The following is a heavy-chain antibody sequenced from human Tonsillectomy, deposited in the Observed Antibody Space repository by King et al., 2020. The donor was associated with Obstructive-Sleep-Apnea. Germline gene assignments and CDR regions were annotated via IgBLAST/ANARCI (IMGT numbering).Heavy chain of an antibody. D-gene: IGHD6-6*01. V-gene: IGHV3-23*04. CDR1: GFTFDTYA. Sequence: EQLVESGGGLVQPGGSLRLSCAASGFTFDTYAMSWVRQAPGKGLEWVSVISGSGGTTYYADSVMGRFTISRDNSKNTLYLQMNSLRAEDTAVYFCAKDRTYSSSSYGDYWGQGTLVTVSS. CDR3: AKDRTYSSSSYGDY. CDR2: ISGSGGTT. J-gene: IGHJ4*02.